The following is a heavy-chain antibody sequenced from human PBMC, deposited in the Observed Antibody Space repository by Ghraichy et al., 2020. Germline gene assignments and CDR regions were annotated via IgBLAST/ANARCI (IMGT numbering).Heavy chain of an antibody. CDR3: AQGYGTYYFHA. J-gene: IGHJ4*02. D-gene: IGHD3-16*01. V-gene: IGHV3-23*01. Sequence: GGSLRLSCAASGISVKNCAMNWVRQAPGNGLEWVSSINDAGSPNYVDAVKGRFTISRDNSRNTVYLQMSSLRAEDTAVYYCAQGYGTYYFHAWGQGTPVTVSS. CDR1: GISVKNCA. CDR2: INDAGSP.